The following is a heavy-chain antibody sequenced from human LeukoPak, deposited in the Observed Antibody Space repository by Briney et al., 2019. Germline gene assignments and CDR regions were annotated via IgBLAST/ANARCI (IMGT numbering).Heavy chain of an antibody. CDR2: RRYDGNNK. CDR3: AKDAGLNSYGSWLDY. CDR1: GFTFGSYG. D-gene: IGHD5-18*01. V-gene: IGHV3-30*02. Sequence: GGSLRLSCATSGFTFGSYGVHWVRQAPGKGLEWVAFRRYDGNNKYYAESVEGRFTISRDNSNNTVYLHMNSLRTEDTAMYYCAKDAGLNSYGSWLDYWGQGTLVTVSS. J-gene: IGHJ4*02.